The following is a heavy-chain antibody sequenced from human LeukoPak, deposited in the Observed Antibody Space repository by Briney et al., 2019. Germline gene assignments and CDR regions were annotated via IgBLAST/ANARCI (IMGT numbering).Heavy chain of an antibody. CDR3: AVRIAVTGKYYFAY. V-gene: IGHV4-59*08. D-gene: IGHD6-19*01. CDR1: GGSISSYY. Sequence: SETLSLTCSVSGGSISSYYWSWIRQPPGKGLEWIGYIYYSGRTSYNPSLKSRVTISVDTSKNQFSLNLSSLTAADTAVYYCAVRIAVTGKYYFAYWGQGTLVTVSS. CDR2: IYYSGRT. J-gene: IGHJ4*02.